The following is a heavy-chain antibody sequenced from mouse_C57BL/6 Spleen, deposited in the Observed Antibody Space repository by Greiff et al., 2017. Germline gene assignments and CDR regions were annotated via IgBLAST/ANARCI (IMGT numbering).Heavy chain of an antibody. Sequence: EVKLVESGPGLVKPSQSLSLTCSVTGYSITSGYYWNWIRQFPGNKLEWMGYISYDGSNNYNPSLKNRISIPRDTSKNQFFLKLNSVTTEDTATYYCAREGDSFDYWGQGTTLTVSS. CDR3: AREGDSFDY. CDR1: GYSITSGYY. CDR2: ISYDGSN. J-gene: IGHJ2*01. V-gene: IGHV3-6*01.